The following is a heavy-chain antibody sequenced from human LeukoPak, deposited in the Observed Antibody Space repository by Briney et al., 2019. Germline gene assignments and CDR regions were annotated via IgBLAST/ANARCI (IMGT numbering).Heavy chain of an antibody. CDR3: SREGQITTGYYYYMDV. D-gene: IGHD3-16*01. CDR2: RKQDGSEK. J-gene: IGHJ6*03. V-gene: IGHV3-7*01. CDR1: GYTFSNYW. Sequence: GGSLRLSCATSGYTFSNYWMSWVRQAPGKGLEWVANRKQDGSEKYYVDSVKGRFTISRENAKNSLYLQMNSLRVDDMAVYYCSREGQITTGYYYYMDVWGKGSTVTVSS.